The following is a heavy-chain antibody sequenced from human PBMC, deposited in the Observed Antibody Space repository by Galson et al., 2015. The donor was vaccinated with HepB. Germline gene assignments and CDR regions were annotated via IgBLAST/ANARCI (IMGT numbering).Heavy chain of an antibody. CDR2: ILRDGGVT. CDR3: AGGRGSYFGY. J-gene: IGHJ4*02. V-gene: IGHV3-74*01. CDR1: GFTFSTEW. D-gene: IGHD3-16*01. Sequence: CAAPGFTFSTEWMHWVRQAPGKGLVWVARILRDGGVTNYADSVRGRFTISTDNAKKTLYLQMNSLRVDDTAVYYCAGGRGSYFGYWGQGTLVTVSS.